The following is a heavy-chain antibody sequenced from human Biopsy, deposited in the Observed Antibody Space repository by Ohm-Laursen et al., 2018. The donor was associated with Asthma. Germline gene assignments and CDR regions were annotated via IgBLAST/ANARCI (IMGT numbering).Heavy chain of an antibody. CDR2: ISFDGSNK. V-gene: IGHV3-30*18. CDR1: GFTFSHYN. J-gene: IGHJ4*02. CDR3: AKDVYPGWELRRGPDY. D-gene: IGHD1-26*01. Sequence: SLRLSCTASGFTFSHYNMNWVRQAPGKGLDWVAVISFDGSNKNYTDSVKGRFTISRDNSRNTLHLQMNSLRAEDTAVYYCAKDVYPGWELRRGPDYWGQGTLVTVSS.